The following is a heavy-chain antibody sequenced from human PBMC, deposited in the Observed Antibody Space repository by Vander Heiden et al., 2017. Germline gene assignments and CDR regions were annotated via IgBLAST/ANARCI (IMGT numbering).Heavy chain of an antibody. CDR2: ISGSGGST. CDR1: GFTFSRDA. J-gene: IGHJ5*02. D-gene: IGHD2-2*01. V-gene: IGHV3-23*01. CDR3: AKDGGYCSSTSCYQRGWFDP. Sequence: EVQLLESGGGLVQPGGSLTLSCAAPGFTFSRDAMSWVRQAPGKGLEWVSAISGSGGSTYYADSVKGRFTISRDNSKNTLYLQMNSLRAEDTAVYYCAKDGGYCSSTSCYQRGWFDPWGQGTLVTVSS.